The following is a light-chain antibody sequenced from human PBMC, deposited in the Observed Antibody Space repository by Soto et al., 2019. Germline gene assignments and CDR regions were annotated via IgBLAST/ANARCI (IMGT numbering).Light chain of an antibody. J-gene: IGKJ5*01. Sequence: EIVMTQSPATLSVSPGERATLSCRASQIVSSNLAWYQQKPGQAPRLLIYGASTRATGIPARFSGSGSGTEFTLTISSLQSEDFAVYYCQQFNSYPLTFGQGTRLEI. V-gene: IGKV3-15*01. CDR1: QIVSSN. CDR2: GAS. CDR3: QQFNSYPLT.